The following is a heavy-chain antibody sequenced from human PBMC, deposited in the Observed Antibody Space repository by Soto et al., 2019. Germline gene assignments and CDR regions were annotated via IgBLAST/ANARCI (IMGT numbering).Heavy chain of an antibody. J-gene: IGHJ3*02. CDR1: GYTFTSYD. D-gene: IGHD2-15*01. Sequence: ASVKVSCKASGYTFTSYDINWVRQATGQGLEWMGWMNPNSGNTGYAQKFQGRVTMTRNTSISTAYMELSSLRSEDTAVYYCARVIVKYCSGGSCRAFDIWGQGIMGTVS. V-gene: IGHV1-8*01. CDR3: ARVIVKYCSGGSCRAFDI. CDR2: MNPNSGNT.